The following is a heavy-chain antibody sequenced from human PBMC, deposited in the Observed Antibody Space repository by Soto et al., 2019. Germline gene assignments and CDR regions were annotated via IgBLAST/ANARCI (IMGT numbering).Heavy chain of an antibody. J-gene: IGHJ4*02. CDR2: IFSNDEK. D-gene: IGHD3-9*01. V-gene: IGHV2-26*01. CDR1: GFSLSNSRMG. CDR3: ARINDILTGFDY. Sequence: QVTLKESGPVLVKHTETLTLTCTVSGFSLSNSRMGVSWIRQPPGKALEWLAHIFSNDEKSYSTSLKSRLTISKDTSKSQVVLTMTNMDPVDTATYYCARINDILTGFDYWGQGTLVTASS.